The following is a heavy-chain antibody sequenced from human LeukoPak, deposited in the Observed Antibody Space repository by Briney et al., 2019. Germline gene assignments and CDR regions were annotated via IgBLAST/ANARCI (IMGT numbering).Heavy chain of an antibody. CDR3: ARAIDSSGYYYGSYYFDY. CDR2: ISSSSSYI. D-gene: IGHD3-22*01. J-gene: IGHJ4*02. CDR1: GFTFSSYS. Sequence: GGSLRLSCAASGFTFSSYSMNWVRQAPGKGLEWVSSISSSSSYIYYADSVKGRFTISRDNAKNSLYLQMNSLRAEDTAVYYCARAIDSSGYYYGSYYFDYWGQGTLVTVSS. V-gene: IGHV3-21*01.